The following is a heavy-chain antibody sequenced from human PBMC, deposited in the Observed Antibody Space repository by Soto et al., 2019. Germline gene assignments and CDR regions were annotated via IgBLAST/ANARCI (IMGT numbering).Heavy chain of an antibody. V-gene: IGHV4-31*03. CDR3: ARGVTMVRGVIHTPYFDY. J-gene: IGHJ4*02. Sequence: QVQLQESGPGLVKPSQTLSLSCTVSGGSISSGGYYWSWIRQHPGKGLEWIGYIYYSGSTYYNPSLKSRVTISVDTSKNQFSLKLSSVTAADTAVYYCARGVTMVRGVIHTPYFDYWGQGTLVTVSS. CDR2: IYYSGST. D-gene: IGHD3-10*01. CDR1: GGSISSGGYY.